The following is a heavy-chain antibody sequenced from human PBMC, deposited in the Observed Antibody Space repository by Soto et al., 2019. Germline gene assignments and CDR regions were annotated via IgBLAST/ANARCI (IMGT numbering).Heavy chain of an antibody. V-gene: IGHV3-23*01. CDR1: GLTFSRYA. CDR3: AKGGGYNLQYSYYYMDV. CDR2: ISGSGVST. Sequence: GGSLRLSCAASGLTFSRYAMTWVRQAPGKGLEWVSAISGSGVSTYYADSVKGRFTISRDNSKNMLYLQMNSLRAEDTAVYYWAKGGGYNLQYSYYYMDVWGKGTTVTVSS. J-gene: IGHJ6*03. D-gene: IGHD5-12*01.